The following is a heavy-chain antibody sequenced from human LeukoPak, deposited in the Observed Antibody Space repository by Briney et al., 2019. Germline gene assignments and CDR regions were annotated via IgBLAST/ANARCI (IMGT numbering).Heavy chain of an antibody. Sequence: ASVKVSCKASGYTFTGYYMHWVRQAPGQGLEWMGWINPNSGGTNYAQKFQGRVTMTRDTSISTAYMELSRLRSDDTAVYYCATLLWFGEYSFDYWGQGTLVTVSS. D-gene: IGHD3-10*01. CDR1: GYTFTGYY. CDR2: INPNSGGT. J-gene: IGHJ4*02. CDR3: ATLLWFGEYSFDY. V-gene: IGHV1-2*02.